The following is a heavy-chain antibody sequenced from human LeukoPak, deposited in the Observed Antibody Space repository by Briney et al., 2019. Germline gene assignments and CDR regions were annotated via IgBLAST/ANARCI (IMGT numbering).Heavy chain of an antibody. D-gene: IGHD6-6*01. Sequence: GGSLRLSCAASGLTVSSNYMSWVRQAPGKGLEWVSVIYSGGSTYYADSVKGRFTISRDNSKNTLYLQMNSLRAEDTAVYYCARVISSRIYYYGMDVWGQGTTVTVSS. J-gene: IGHJ6*02. CDR3: ARVISSRIYYYGMDV. V-gene: IGHV3-53*01. CDR2: IYSGGST. CDR1: GLTVSSNY.